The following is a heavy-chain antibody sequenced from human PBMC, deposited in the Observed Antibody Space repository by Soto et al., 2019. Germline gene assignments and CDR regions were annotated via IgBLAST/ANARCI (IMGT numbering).Heavy chain of an antibody. V-gene: IGHV1-18*01. Sequence: GASVKVSCKASGYTFTSYGISWVLQAPGQGLEWMGWISAYNGNTNYAQKLQGRVTMTTDTSTSTAYMELRSLRSDDTAVYYCAREWVVAATHDAFDIWGQGTMVTVSS. CDR3: AREWVVAATHDAFDI. CDR1: GYTFTSYG. J-gene: IGHJ3*02. D-gene: IGHD2-15*01. CDR2: ISAYNGNT.